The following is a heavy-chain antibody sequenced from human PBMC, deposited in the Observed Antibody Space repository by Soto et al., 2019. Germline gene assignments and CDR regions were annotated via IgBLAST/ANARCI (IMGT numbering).Heavy chain of an antibody. CDR1: GYTFTTYG. CDR2: ISPYNGNT. Sequence: QVQLVQSGPEVKKPGASVKVPCKTSGYTFTTYGISWVRQAPGQGLEWMGWISPYNGNTHYAQKFQGRVTMTTDTSTTTAYMELRTLRSDDRAVYFCARALSVAQYYYYMDVWGKGTTVIVSS. D-gene: IGHD6-19*01. V-gene: IGHV1-18*01. J-gene: IGHJ6*03. CDR3: ARALSVAQYYYYMDV.